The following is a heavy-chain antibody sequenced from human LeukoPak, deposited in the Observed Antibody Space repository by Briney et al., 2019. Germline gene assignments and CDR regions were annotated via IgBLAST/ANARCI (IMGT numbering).Heavy chain of an antibody. Sequence: PGGSLRLSCAASGFTFSSYWMHRVRQAPGKGLVWVSRINSDGSSTSYADSVKGRFTISRDNTKNTLYLQMNSLRAEDTAVYYCASLEDYYDSSGDYWGQGTLVTVSS. CDR1: GFTFSSYW. V-gene: IGHV3-74*01. D-gene: IGHD3-22*01. J-gene: IGHJ4*02. CDR2: INSDGSST. CDR3: ASLEDYYDSSGDY.